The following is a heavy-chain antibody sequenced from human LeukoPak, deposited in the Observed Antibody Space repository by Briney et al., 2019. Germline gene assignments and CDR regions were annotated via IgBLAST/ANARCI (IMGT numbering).Heavy chain of an antibody. D-gene: IGHD3-22*01. CDR3: AGLVGRYSSGLYYYYFDY. CDR1: GDSINSLDL. CDR2: MYLSGTT. J-gene: IGHJ4*02. V-gene: IGHV4-4*02. Sequence: SGTPSLTCTVSGDSINSLDLWSWVRQPPGQGLGGIGEMYLSGTTHSNPSVKSRVTISIDKSKNQFFLNLSSVTAADTAVYYCAGLVGRYSSGLYYYYFDYWGQGTLVTVSS.